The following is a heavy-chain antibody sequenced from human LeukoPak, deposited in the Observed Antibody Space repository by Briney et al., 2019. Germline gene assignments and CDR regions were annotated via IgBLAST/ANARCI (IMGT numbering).Heavy chain of an antibody. CDR1: GFTFSGSA. J-gene: IGHJ4*02. D-gene: IGHD3-22*01. V-gene: IGHV3-73*01. Sequence: PGGSLKLTCAASGFTFSGSAMHWVRQASGKGLEWVGRIRSKANSYATAYAASVKGRFSISRDDSKNTAYLQMNSLKTEDTAVYYCTRHYYYDSSGRFDYWGQGTLVTVSS. CDR2: IRSKANSYAT. CDR3: TRHYYYDSSGRFDY.